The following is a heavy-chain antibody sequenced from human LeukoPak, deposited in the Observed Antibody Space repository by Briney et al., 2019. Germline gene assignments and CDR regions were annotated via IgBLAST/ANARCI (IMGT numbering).Heavy chain of an antibody. CDR3: ARGGVYSSGWYVDY. CDR2: ISSSGSTI. Sequence: GGSLRLSCAASGFTFSSYSMNWVRQAPGKGLEWVSYISSSGSTIYYADSVKGRFTISRDNAKNSLYLQMNSLRAEDTAVYYCARGGVYSSGWYVDYWGQGTLVTVSS. J-gene: IGHJ4*02. V-gene: IGHV3-48*04. CDR1: GFTFSSYS. D-gene: IGHD6-19*01.